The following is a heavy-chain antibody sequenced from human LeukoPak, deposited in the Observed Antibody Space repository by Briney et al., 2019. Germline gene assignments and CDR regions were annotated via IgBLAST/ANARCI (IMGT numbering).Heavy chain of an antibody. D-gene: IGHD6-19*01. CDR2: IRYDGSNQ. J-gene: IGHJ4*02. Sequence: PGGSLRLSCAASGFTFSSYGMHWVRQAPGKGLEWVAFIRYDGSNQYYADSVKGRFTISRDSSKNTLYLQMNSLRGDDTAVYYCAKDXGXXTGWTXFXYWGQGXLVTV. CDR3: AKDXGXXTGWTXFXY. V-gene: IGHV3-30*02. CDR1: GFTFSSYG.